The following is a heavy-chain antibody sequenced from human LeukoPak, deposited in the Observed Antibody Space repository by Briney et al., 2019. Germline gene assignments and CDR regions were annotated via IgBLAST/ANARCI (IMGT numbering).Heavy chain of an antibody. CDR3: AREGGYCDTSNCYSWFDP. CDR2: IYYSGTT. D-gene: IGHD2-21*02. CDR1: GGSISSYY. Sequence: PSETLSLTCSVSGGSISSYYWSWIRQPPGKGLEWIGYIYYSGTTNHNPSLRSRVTISVDTSKNQLSLKLSSVTAADTAVYYCAREGGYCDTSNCYSWFDPWGQGTLVTVSS. V-gene: IGHV4-59*01. J-gene: IGHJ5*02.